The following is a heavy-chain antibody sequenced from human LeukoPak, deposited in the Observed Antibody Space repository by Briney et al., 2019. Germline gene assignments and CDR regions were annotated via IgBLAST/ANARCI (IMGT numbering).Heavy chain of an antibody. J-gene: IGHJ4*02. D-gene: IGHD5-12*01. Sequence: GGSLRLSCAASEFTFITYAMSWVRQAPGKGLEWVSVVSGSGGSSYYADSVKGRFTNSRDNSKNTLHLQMNSLRAEDTAVYYCAKGYSGYDPLPDYWGQGTLVTVSS. CDR1: EFTFITYA. V-gene: IGHV3-23*01. CDR3: AKGYSGYDPLPDY. CDR2: VSGSGGSS.